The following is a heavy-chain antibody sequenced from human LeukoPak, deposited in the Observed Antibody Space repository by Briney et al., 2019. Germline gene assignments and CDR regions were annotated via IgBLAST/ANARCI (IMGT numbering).Heavy chain of an antibody. D-gene: IGHD2-21*02. J-gene: IGHJ4*02. V-gene: IGHV3-74*01. Sequence: GGSLRLSCAASGFTFSSYWMHWVRQAPGKGLVWVSHINSDGSSTSYADSVKGRFTISRDNAKNTLSLQMNSLRADDTAVYYCARPLCGGDCYPYDYWGQGTLVTVSS. CDR1: GFTFSSYW. CDR2: INSDGSST. CDR3: ARPLCGGDCYPYDY.